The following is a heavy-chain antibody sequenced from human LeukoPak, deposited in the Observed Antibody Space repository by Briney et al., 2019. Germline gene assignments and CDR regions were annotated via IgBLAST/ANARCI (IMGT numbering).Heavy chain of an antibody. CDR1: GFTFSSYG. J-gene: IGHJ6*02. CDR2: IWYDGGNK. D-gene: IGHD3-3*01. V-gene: IGHV3-30*02. CDR3: AKDIRFLEWLLSNYYYYGMDV. Sequence: PGGSLRLSCAASGFTFSSYGMHWVRQAPGKGLEWVAVIWYDGGNKYYADSVKGRFTISRDNSKNSLYLQMNSLRAEDTALYYCAKDIRFLEWLLSNYYYYGMDVWGQGTTVTVSS.